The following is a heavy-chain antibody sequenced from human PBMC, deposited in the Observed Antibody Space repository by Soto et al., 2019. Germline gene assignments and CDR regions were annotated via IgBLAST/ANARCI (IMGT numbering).Heavy chain of an antibody. CDR2: IYYRGNT. V-gene: IGHV4-59*11. Sequence: QVQLQESGPGLVKPSETLSLTCTVSGGSISSHYWSWVRQAPGKGLEWIGCIYYRGNTFYNPSLESRGTLSGDTSNHQFSLKLDSVTTAATAVYYCARDGREAAGIDVWGQGTTVTVSS. CDR3: ARDGREAAGIDV. CDR1: GGSISSHY. J-gene: IGHJ6*02. D-gene: IGHD1-26*01.